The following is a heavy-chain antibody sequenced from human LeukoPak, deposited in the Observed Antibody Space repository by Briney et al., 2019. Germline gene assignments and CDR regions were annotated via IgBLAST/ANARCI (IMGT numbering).Heavy chain of an antibody. CDR1: GDSISSGDYY. J-gene: IGHJ6*03. V-gene: IGHV4-61*10. D-gene: IGHD2-8*01. CDR2: IYYSGST. Sequence: PSQTLSLTCTVSGDSISSGDYYWSWIRQPAGKGLEWIGYIYYSGSTSYNPSLKSRVTISVDTSKNQFSLKLSSVTAADTAVYYCARVGPQLGYCTNGVCYLYYYYYMDVWGKGTTVTVSS. CDR3: ARVGPQLGYCTNGVCYLYYYYYMDV.